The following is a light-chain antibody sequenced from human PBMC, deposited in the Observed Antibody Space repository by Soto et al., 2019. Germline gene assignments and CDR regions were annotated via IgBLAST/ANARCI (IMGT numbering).Light chain of an antibody. CDR3: AAWDDSLNVV. J-gene: IGLJ2*01. Sequence: QSVLTQPPSASGTPGQRVTISCSGRSSNIGSNTVNWYQQLPGTAPKLLIYSNTQRPSGVPDRFSGSKSGTSASLAISGLQSEDEADYYCAAWDDSLNVVFGGGTKLTVL. V-gene: IGLV1-44*01. CDR1: SSNIGSNT. CDR2: SNT.